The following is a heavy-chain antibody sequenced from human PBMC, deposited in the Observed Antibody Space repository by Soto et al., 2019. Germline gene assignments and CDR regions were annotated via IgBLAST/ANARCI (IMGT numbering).Heavy chain of an antibody. CDR3: AVHLGQNYYTMDV. CDR2: ITGSGGRA. Sequence: GGSLRLSCAASGFTFNNFVMSWVRHIPGKGLHWVSGITGSGGRAYYADSVKGRFTISRDNSRNTLYLQMSRLGAEDTAMYHCAVHLGQNYYTMDVWGQGTTVTVSS. V-gene: IGHV3-23*01. J-gene: IGHJ6*02. CDR1: GFTFNNFV.